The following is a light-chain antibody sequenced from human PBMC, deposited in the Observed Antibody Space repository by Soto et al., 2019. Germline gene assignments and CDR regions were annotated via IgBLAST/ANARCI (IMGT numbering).Light chain of an antibody. V-gene: IGKV4-1*01. CDR3: QQYYSTLPT. CDR2: WAS. J-gene: IGKJ3*01. CDR1: QSLLHSSNNKNF. Sequence: DIVMTQSPDSLAVSLGERATINCKSSQSLLHSSNNKNFLAWYQQKSGQPPKALIYWASTRKSGVPDRFSGSGSGTDFTLTISSLQAEDVAVYYCQQYYSTLPTFGPGTKVDIK.